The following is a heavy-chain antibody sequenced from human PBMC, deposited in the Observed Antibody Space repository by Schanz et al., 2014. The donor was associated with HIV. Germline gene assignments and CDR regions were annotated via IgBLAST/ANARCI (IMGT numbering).Heavy chain of an antibody. CDR2: INPIFGTP. Sequence: QVELVQSGPEVKKPGSSVKVSCNASGGTFSRYAISWVRQAPGQGLDWVGDINPIFGTPHYAQKFQDRVTITADESTTTAYMELSSLRSEDTAVYYCARGEMVRGVVKQHVFQIWGQGTMVTVSS. CDR3: ARGEMVRGVVKQHVFQI. J-gene: IGHJ3*02. D-gene: IGHD3-10*01. CDR1: GGTFSRYA. V-gene: IGHV1-69*01.